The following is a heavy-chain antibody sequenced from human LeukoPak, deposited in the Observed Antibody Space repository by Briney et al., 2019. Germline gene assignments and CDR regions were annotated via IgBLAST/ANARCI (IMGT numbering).Heavy chain of an antibody. J-gene: IGHJ4*02. D-gene: IGHD2-15*01. Sequence: QTGESLRLSCAASGFTVSSNYMSWVRQAPGKGLEWVSVIYSGGSTYYADSVKGRFTISRDNSKNTLYLQMNSLRAEDTAVYYCAKVGLYCSGGSCYSRKSYYFDYWGQGTLVTVSS. CDR1: GFTVSSNY. V-gene: IGHV3-53*01. CDR3: AKVGLYCSGGSCYSRKSYYFDY. CDR2: IYSGGST.